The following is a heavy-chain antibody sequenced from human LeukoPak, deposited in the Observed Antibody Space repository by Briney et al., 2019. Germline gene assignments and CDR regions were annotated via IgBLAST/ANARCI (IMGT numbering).Heavy chain of an antibody. Sequence: GGSLRLSCAASGFTFSSYSMNWVRQAPGKGLEWVSYISSSSTIYYADSVKGRFTISRDNAKNSLYLQMNSLRAEDTAVYYCARGSEVVAAANNWFDPWGQGTLVTVSS. CDR3: ARGSEVVAAANNWFDP. CDR2: ISSSSTI. CDR1: GFTFSSYS. J-gene: IGHJ5*02. V-gene: IGHV3-48*01. D-gene: IGHD2-2*01.